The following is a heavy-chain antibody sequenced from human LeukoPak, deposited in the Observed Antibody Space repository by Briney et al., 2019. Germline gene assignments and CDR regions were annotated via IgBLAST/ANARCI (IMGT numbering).Heavy chain of an antibody. Sequence: GGSLRLSCVTSGFTFSTSAMSWVRQAPGKGLEWVSGISESGGSTYYADSVKGRFTSSRDNSKNTLYLQMNNLRAEDTAAYYCAKGSFWGQGTLVTVSS. J-gene: IGHJ4*02. CDR2: ISESGGST. D-gene: IGHD3-10*01. V-gene: IGHV3-23*01. CDR1: GFTFSTSA. CDR3: AKGSF.